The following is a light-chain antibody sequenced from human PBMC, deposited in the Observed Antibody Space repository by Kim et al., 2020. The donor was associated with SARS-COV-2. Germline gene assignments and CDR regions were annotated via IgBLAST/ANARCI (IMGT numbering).Light chain of an antibody. CDR3: QQYGNSPLT. Sequence: PGEGATLSCRATQTINSNFLAWFLQRPGQAPRLLIYAASNRATGIPDRFSGNRSGTEFTLTISRLEPEDSAVYYCQQYGNSPLTFGGGTKVDI. CDR2: AAS. V-gene: IGKV3-20*01. CDR1: QTINSNF. J-gene: IGKJ4*01.